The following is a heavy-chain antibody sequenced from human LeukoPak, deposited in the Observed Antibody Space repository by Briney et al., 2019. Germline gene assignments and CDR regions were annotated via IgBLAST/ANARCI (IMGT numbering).Heavy chain of an antibody. CDR2: IYHSGST. D-gene: IGHD3-22*01. V-gene: IGHV4-38-2*02. J-gene: IGHJ5*02. CDR3: ARVQVYDSSGYYNWFDP. Sequence: SETLSLTCTVSGYSISSGYYWGWIRQPPGKGLEWIGSIYHSGSTYYNPSLKSRVTISVDTSKNQFSLKLSSVTAADTAVYYCARVQVYDSSGYYNWFDPWGQGTLVTVSS. CDR1: GYSISSGYY.